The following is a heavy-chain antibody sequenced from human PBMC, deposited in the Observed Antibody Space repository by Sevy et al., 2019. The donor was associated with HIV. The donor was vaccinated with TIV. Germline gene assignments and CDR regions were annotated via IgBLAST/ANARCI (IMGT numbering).Heavy chain of an antibody. CDR1: GGSFSGYY. D-gene: IGHD6-13*01. V-gene: IGHV4-34*01. J-gene: IGHJ1*01. CDR3: ARAGYSSSWYPKYFQH. Sequence: SETLSLTCAVYGGSFSGYYWSWIRQPPGQGLEWIGEINHSGSTNYNPSLKSRVTISVDTSKNQFSLKLSSVTAADTAVYYCARAGYSSSWYPKYFQHWGQGTLVTVSS. CDR2: INHSGST.